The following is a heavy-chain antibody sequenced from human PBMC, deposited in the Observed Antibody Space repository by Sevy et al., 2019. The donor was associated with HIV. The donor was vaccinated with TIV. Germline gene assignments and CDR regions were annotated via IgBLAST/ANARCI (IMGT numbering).Heavy chain of an antibody. Sequence: GGSLRLSCAASGFTFSDYYMSWIRQAPGKGLEWVSYISSSSSYTNYADSVKGRFTISRDNAKNSLYLQMNSLRAEDTAVYYCASLDYDILTGPSYGMDVWDQGTTVTVSS. CDR2: ISSSSSYT. D-gene: IGHD3-9*01. J-gene: IGHJ6*02. CDR3: ASLDYDILTGPSYGMDV. CDR1: GFTFSDYY. V-gene: IGHV3-11*06.